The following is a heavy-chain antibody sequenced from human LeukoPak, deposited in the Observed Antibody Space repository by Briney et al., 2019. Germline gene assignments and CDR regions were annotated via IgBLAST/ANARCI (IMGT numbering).Heavy chain of an antibody. CDR3: TRNWGSDNWFDP. Sequence: GGSLRLSCAASGFTVSSDYMTWVRQAPGKGLEWVSVIYSGGSTYYADSVKGRFTISRDNSKNTLYLQMNSLRAEDTAVYYCTRNWGSDNWFDPWGQGTLVTVSS. CDR2: IYSGGST. V-gene: IGHV3-53*01. CDR1: GFTVSSDY. D-gene: IGHD7-27*01. J-gene: IGHJ5*02.